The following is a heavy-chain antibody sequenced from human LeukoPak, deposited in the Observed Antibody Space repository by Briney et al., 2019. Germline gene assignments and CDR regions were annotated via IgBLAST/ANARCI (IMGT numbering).Heavy chain of an antibody. V-gene: IGHV4-39*01. J-gene: IGHJ4*02. CDR2: IYYSGST. Sequence: PSETLSLTCTVSGGSISSSSYYWGWIRQPPGKGLEWIGSIYYSGSTYYNPSLKSRVTISVDTSKNQFSLKLGSVTAADTAVYYCARRDQAIDYWGQGTLVTVSS. CDR1: GGSISSSSYY. D-gene: IGHD5-24*01. CDR3: ARRDQAIDY.